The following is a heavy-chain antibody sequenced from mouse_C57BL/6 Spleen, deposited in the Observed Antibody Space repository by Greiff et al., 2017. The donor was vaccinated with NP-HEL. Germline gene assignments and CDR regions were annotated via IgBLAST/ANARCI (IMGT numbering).Heavy chain of an antibody. J-gene: IGHJ2*01. D-gene: IGHD1-1*01. Sequence: QVQLQQPGAELVMPGASVKLSCKASGYTFTSYWMHWVKQRPGQGLEWIGEIDPSDSYTNYNQKFKGKSTLTVDKSSSTAYMQLSGLTSEYSAVNYYATYGSVDYWGQGTTLTVSS. CDR1: GYTFTSYW. CDR2: IDPSDSYT. V-gene: IGHV1-69*01. CDR3: ATYGSVDY.